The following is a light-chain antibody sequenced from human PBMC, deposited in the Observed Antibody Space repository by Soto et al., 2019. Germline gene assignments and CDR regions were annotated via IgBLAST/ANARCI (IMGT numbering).Light chain of an antibody. CDR2: EAS. Sequence: EIVLTQSPATLSLSPGDRATLSCRASQSIGIYLAWYQQTPGQSPRLLIYEASNRATGVPAKFIGTGSGTDFTLTISSLESEDFGIYYCQQRSTWPLTFGGGTRVEI. CDR1: QSIGIY. CDR3: QQRSTWPLT. V-gene: IGKV3-11*01. J-gene: IGKJ4*01.